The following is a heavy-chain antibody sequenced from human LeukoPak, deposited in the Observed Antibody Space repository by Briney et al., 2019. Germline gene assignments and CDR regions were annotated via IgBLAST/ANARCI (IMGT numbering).Heavy chain of an antibody. CDR2: IKQDESEK. D-gene: IGHD1-14*01. J-gene: IGHJ4*02. Sequence: PSGGSLRLSCAASGFSLSRYWMSWVRQAPGEGLEWVANIKQDESEKDYVDSAKGRFTISRDNAKNSLYLQMNSLRAEDTAVYYCAGLNARNPDYWGQGTLVTVSS. CDR3: AGLNARNPDY. V-gene: IGHV3-7*01. CDR1: GFSLSRYW.